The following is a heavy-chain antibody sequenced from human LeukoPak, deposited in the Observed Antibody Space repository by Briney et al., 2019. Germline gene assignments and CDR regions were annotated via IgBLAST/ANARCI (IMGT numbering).Heavy chain of an antibody. CDR1: GYSISSGYY. J-gene: IGHJ4*02. CDR2: VYYSGST. V-gene: IGHV4-38-2*02. D-gene: IGHD3-3*01. CDR3: ARVMVTIFGVPQFDY. Sequence: SKTLSLTCTVSGYSISSGYYWGWIRQPPGKGLEWIGSVYYSGSTYYNPSLKSRVTISVDTSKNQFSLKLSSVTAADTAVYYCARVMVTIFGVPQFDYWGQGTLVTVSS.